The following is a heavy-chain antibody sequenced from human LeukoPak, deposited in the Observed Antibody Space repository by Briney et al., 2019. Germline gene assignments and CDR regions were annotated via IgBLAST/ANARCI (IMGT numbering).Heavy chain of an antibody. V-gene: IGHV4-39*01. J-gene: IGHJ5*02. Sequence: SETLSLTCTVFGGSISSSSSYWGWIRQPPGKELEWIGSIYYSGSTYYNPSLKSRVTISVDTSKNQFSLKLSSVTAADTAVYYCASHYDISGYNWFYPTGEGTLVTVSS. CDR2: IYYSGST. CDR1: GGSISSSSSY. D-gene: IGHD3-22*01. CDR3: ASHYDISGYNWFYP.